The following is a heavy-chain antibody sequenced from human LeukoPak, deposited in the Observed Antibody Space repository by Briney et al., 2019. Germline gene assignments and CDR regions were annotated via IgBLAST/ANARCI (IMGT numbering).Heavy chain of an antibody. V-gene: IGHV3-30*02. Sequence: GGSLRLACAASGFSFTRFGMQWVRQAPGKGLEWVTFIRSDGSIKYYADSVEGRFTISRDNSKKTLYLQMNSLRAEDTAVYYCAKDVSTNCVGDCPPDYWGQGTLVTVSS. D-gene: IGHD2-21*02. CDR2: IRSDGSIK. CDR1: GFSFTRFG. J-gene: IGHJ4*02. CDR3: AKDVSTNCVGDCPPDY.